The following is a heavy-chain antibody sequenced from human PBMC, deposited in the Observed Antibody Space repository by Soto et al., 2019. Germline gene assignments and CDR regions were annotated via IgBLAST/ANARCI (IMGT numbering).Heavy chain of an antibody. CDR3: AREGDPDYYYGMDV. CDR1: GFTFSSYA. V-gene: IGHV3-30-3*01. CDR2: ISYDGSNK. J-gene: IGHJ6*02. Sequence: LRLSCAASGFTFSSYAMHWVRQAPGKGLEWVAVISYDGSNKYYADSVKGRFTISRDNSKNTLYLQMNSLRAEDTAVYYCAREGDPDYYYGMDVWGQGTTVTVSS.